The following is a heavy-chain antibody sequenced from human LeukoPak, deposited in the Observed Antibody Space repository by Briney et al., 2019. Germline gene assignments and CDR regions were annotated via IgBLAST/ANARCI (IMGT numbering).Heavy chain of an antibody. V-gene: IGHV3-30*04. CDR3: ARDNWKYVGSPGDAFDI. J-gene: IGHJ3*02. CDR2: ISYDSYNK. CDR1: GFTFGTHA. Sequence: GGSLRLSWVGYGFTFGTHALHWVRQAPGKGLEWVAVISYDSYNKYYTDSVKGRFTISRDNSKDTLYLQMNSLRPEDTALYFCARDNWKYVGSPGDAFDIWGQGTMVTVSS. D-gene: IGHD1-20*01.